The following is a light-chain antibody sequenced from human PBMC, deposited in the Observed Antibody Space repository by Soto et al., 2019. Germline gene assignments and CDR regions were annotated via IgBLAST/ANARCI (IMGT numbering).Light chain of an antibody. CDR2: TNN. CDR3: AAWDGSLQSWV. Sequence: QSVLTQPPSASGTPGQRVTISCSGSSSNIGSHVVNWYQQVPGTAPKLLIYTNNQRPSGVPDRFSDSKSCTSASLAISGLQSEDEADYYCAAWDGSLQSWVFGGGTKVTVL. J-gene: IGLJ3*02. CDR1: SSNIGSHV. V-gene: IGLV1-44*01.